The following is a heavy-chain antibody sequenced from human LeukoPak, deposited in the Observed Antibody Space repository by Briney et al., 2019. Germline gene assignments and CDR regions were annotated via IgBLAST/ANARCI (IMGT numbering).Heavy chain of an antibody. CDR3: ARWYCSTATGTIACYYLDY. J-gene: IGHJ4*02. D-gene: IGHD2-2*01. V-gene: IGHV4-59*01. Sequence: PSETLSLTCTVSGGFISGYYWSWIRQPPGRGLEYIGHIYYSGNTDYNPSLKSRVTISVDTSKNQFSLKLNSVTAADTAVYFCARWYCSTATGTIACYYLDYWGQGTLVTVSS. CDR1: GGFISGYY. CDR2: IYYSGNT.